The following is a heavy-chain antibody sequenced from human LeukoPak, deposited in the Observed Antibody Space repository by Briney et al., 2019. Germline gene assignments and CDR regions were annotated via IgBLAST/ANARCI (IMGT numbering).Heavy chain of an antibody. CDR3: VRDSDLGYCSGGSCNYYFDY. Sequence: SKTLSLTCTVSGGSVSSGSYCWSWIRQPPGKGLEWIGYIYYSGSTNYNPSLKSRVTISVDTSKNQFSLKLSSVTAADTAVYYCVRDSDLGYCSGGSCNYYFDYWGQGTLVTVSS. V-gene: IGHV4-61*01. D-gene: IGHD2-15*01. CDR1: GGSVSSGSYC. CDR2: IYYSGST. J-gene: IGHJ4*02.